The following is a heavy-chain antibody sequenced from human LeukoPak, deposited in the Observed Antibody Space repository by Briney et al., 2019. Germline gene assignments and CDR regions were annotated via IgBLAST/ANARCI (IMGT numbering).Heavy chain of an antibody. CDR3: ARDDLSRSSSLFDY. CDR1: GFTFSSYE. Sequence: PGGSLRLSCAASGFTFSSYEMNWARQAPGKGLEWVSYISSSGSTIYYADSVKGRFTISRDNAKNSLYLQMNSLRAEDTAVYYCARDDLSRSSSLFDYWGQGTLVTVSS. D-gene: IGHD1-26*01. V-gene: IGHV3-48*03. CDR2: ISSSGSTI. J-gene: IGHJ4*02.